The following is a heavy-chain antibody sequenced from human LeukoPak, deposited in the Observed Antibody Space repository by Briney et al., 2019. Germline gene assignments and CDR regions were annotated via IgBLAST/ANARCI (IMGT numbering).Heavy chain of an antibody. CDR2: LNHSGST. Sequence: SETLSLTCAVYGGSFSGYYWSWIRQPPGKGLECIGELNHSGSTNYNPSLKSRVTISVDTSKNQFSLQLTSVTAADTAVYYCARGPLDTAVATYYFDNWAQGTLVIVSS. CDR3: ARGPLDTAVATYYFDN. D-gene: IGHD5-18*01. CDR1: GGSFSGYY. J-gene: IGHJ4*02. V-gene: IGHV4-34*01.